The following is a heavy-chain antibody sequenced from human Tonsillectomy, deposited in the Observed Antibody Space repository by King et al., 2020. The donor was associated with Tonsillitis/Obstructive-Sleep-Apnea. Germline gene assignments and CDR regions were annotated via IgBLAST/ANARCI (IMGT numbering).Heavy chain of an antibody. J-gene: IGHJ6*03. CDR3: ARGRFLEWLLRTDYYYYMDV. CDR1: RYTFTSYG. V-gene: IGHV1-18*01. D-gene: IGHD3-3*01. Sequence: QLVQSGAEVKKPGASVKVSCKASRYTFTSYGITWVRQAPGQGLQWMGWISAYNGNTNYAQKFQGRVTMTTETSTSTAYMELRSLRSDDTAVYYCARGRFLEWLLRTDYYYYMDVWGKGTTVTVSS. CDR2: ISAYNGNT.